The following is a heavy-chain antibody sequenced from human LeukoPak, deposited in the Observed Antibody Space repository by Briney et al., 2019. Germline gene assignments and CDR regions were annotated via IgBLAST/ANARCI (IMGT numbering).Heavy chain of an antibody. Sequence: ASVKVSCKASRYTFTSYYMHWVRQAPGQGLEWMGIINPSGGSTSYAQKFQGRVTMTRDTSTSTVYMELSSLRSEDTAVYYCARGRFIAARSGYFQHWGQGTLVTVSS. V-gene: IGHV1-46*01. CDR2: INPSGGST. CDR1: RYTFTSYY. J-gene: IGHJ1*01. D-gene: IGHD6-6*01. CDR3: ARGRFIAARSGYFQH.